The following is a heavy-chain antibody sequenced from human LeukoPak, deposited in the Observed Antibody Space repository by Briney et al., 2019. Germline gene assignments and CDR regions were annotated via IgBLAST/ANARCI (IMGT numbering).Heavy chain of an antibody. CDR1: GFTFSSYW. CDR3: ARIYGDYVLYYFDY. D-gene: IGHD4-17*01. CDR2: IKQDGSEK. V-gene: IGHV3-7*01. Sequence: GGSLRLSCAASGFTFSSYWVSWVRQAPGKGLEWVANIKQDGSEKYYVDSVEGRFTISRDNAKNSLYLQMNSLRAEDTAVYYCARIYGDYVLYYFDYWGQGTLVTVSS. J-gene: IGHJ4*02.